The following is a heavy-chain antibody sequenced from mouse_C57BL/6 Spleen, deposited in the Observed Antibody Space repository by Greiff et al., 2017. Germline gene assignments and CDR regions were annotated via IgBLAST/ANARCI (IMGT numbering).Heavy chain of an antibody. J-gene: IGHJ2*01. V-gene: IGHV1-80*01. Sequence: QVQLKQSGAELVKPGASVKISCKASGYAFSSYWMNWVKQRPGKGLEWIGQIYPGDGDTNYNGKFKGKATLTADKSSSTAYMQLSSLTSEDSAVYFCARSAPYYYCDYWGQGTTLTVSS. CDR1: GYAFSSYW. CDR3: ARSAPYYYCDY. D-gene: IGHD1-1*01. CDR2: IYPGDGDT.